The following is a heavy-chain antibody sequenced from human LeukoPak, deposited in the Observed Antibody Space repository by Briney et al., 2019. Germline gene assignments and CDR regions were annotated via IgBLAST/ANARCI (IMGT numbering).Heavy chain of an antibody. J-gene: IGHJ5*02. D-gene: IGHD1-26*01. CDR1: RFTFSSYS. CDR2: ISSSSSCI. Sequence: GGSLRLSCAASRFTFSSYSMNWVRQAPGKGLEWVSSISSSSSCIYYADSVKGRFTISRDNAKNSLYLQMNSLRAEDTAVYYCARGRGELLSYNWFDPWGQGTLVTVSS. V-gene: IGHV3-21*01. CDR3: ARGRGELLSYNWFDP.